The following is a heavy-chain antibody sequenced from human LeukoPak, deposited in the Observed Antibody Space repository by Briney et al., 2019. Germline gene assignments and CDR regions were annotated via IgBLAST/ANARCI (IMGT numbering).Heavy chain of an antibody. CDR3: ARRGGFWSGSVDY. Sequence: PGGSLRLSCAASGFTFSSYAMSWVRQAPGKGLEWVSAIGGSGGSTYYADSVKGRFTISRDNSKNTLYLQMNSLRAEDTAVYYCARRGGFWSGSVDYWGQGTLVTVSS. CDR2: IGGSGGST. J-gene: IGHJ4*02. V-gene: IGHV3-23*01. CDR1: GFTFSSYA. D-gene: IGHD3-3*01.